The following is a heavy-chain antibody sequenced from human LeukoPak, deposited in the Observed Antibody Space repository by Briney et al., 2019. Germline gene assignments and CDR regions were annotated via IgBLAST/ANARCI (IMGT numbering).Heavy chain of an antibody. J-gene: IGHJ4*02. D-gene: IGHD3-3*01. V-gene: IGHV2-5*02. CDR2: IYWDDDK. CDR3: AHGHYDFWSGYPPEFDY. CDR1: GFSLSTSGVG. Sequence: ESGPTLVKPTQTLTLTCTFSGFSLSTSGVGVGWIRQPPGKALEWLALIYWDDDKRYSPSLKGRLTITKDTSKNQVVLTMTNMDPVDTATYYCAHGHYDFWSGYPPEFDYWGQGTLVTVSS.